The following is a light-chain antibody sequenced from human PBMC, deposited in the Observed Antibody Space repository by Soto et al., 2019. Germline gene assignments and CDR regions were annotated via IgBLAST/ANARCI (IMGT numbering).Light chain of an antibody. CDR2: AAS. V-gene: IGKV1-39*01. CDR3: QQSYRTWT. CDR1: QSISNY. J-gene: IGKJ1*01. Sequence: DIQMTQSPSSLSASVGDRVTITCRASQSISNYLNWYQQQPGKAPKVLIYAASTLQSGVPSRFSGSGSGTTFTLTITSLQPEDFATYYCQQSYRTWTFVQGTKVDIK.